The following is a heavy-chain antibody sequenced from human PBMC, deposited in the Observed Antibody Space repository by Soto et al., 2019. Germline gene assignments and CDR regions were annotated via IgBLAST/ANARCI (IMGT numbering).Heavy chain of an antibody. Sequence: QVQLQESGPGLVKPSETLSLTCTVSDDSISNYYWSWIRQSPGKGLEWIGCSYYSGSTNYNPSLKSRVTMSIDASKTRFSLRLRSVTAADTAVYYCARRQNWNYLFDNWGQGTLVTVSS. CDR2: SYYSGST. V-gene: IGHV4-59*01. CDR1: DDSISNYY. D-gene: IGHD1-7*01. J-gene: IGHJ4*02. CDR3: ARRQNWNYLFDN.